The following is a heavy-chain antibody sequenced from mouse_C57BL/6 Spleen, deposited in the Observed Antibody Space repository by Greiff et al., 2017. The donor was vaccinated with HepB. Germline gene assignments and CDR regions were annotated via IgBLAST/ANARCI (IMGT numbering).Heavy chain of an antibody. J-gene: IGHJ4*01. CDR3: ARSPDYYAMDY. V-gene: IGHV1-80*01. CDR1: GYAFSSYW. CDR2: IYPGDGDT. Sequence: VQLQQSGAELVKPGASVKISCKASGYAFSSYWMNWVKQRPGKGLEWIGQIYPGDGDTNYNGKFKGKATLTADKSSSTAYMQLSSLTSEDSAVYFCARSPDYYAMDYWGQRTSVTVSS.